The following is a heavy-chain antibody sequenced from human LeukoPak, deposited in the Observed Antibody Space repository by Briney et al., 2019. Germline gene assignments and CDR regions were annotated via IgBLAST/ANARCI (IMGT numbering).Heavy chain of an antibody. CDR3: TREGYSSSPPYYYYYMDV. CDR1: GYTFTGYY. Sequence: ASVKVSCQASGYTFTGYYMHWVRQAPGQGLEWMGWINPNSGGTNYAQKFQGRVIMTRDTSISTAYMALSRLRSEDTAVYYCTREGYSSSPPYYYYYMDVWGKGTTFTVSS. J-gene: IGHJ6*03. V-gene: IGHV1-2*02. D-gene: IGHD6-6*01. CDR2: INPNSGGT.